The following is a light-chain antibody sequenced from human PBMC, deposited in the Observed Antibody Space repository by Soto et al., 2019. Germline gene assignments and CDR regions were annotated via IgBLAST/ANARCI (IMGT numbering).Light chain of an antibody. CDR1: QSISSN. CDR2: GAS. V-gene: IGKV3-15*01. Sequence: ETVMTQSPATLSVSPGERATLSCSASQSISSNLAWYQQKPGQAPRLLIYGASTRATGIPARFTGSGSGTEFTLTISSLQSEDFAVYYCQQYGSSSSWTFGQGTKVDIK. CDR3: QQYGSSSSWT. J-gene: IGKJ1*01.